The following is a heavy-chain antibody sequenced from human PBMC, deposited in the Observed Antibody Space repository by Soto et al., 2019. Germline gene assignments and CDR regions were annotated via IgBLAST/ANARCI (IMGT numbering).Heavy chain of an antibody. D-gene: IGHD2-15*01. CDR2: IVPIFGTP. Sequence: QVQLVQSGPEVKKPGSSVTLSCKTSGDSFSNYALSWVRQAPGEGLEWMGGIVPIFGTPKYRQKFQQGVRITAEESTSAAYMELSGLRPDDTALYFCARVAGFCRRDTCLPFSCFDSWGQGTLVIVPS. V-gene: IGHV1-69*01. CDR3: ARVAGFCRRDTCLPFSCFDS. CDR1: GDSFSNYA. J-gene: IGHJ5*01.